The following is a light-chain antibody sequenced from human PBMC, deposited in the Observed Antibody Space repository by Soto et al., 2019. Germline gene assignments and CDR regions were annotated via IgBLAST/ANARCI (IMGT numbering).Light chain of an antibody. Sequence: QSALTQPASVSGSPGQSITISCTGTSSDVGSYNLVSWYQQHPGKAPKLLIYEANKRPSGVSNRFSGSKSGNTASLTISGLQAEDEADYYCCSYARITIYVFGTGTKLTVL. CDR2: EAN. CDR1: SSDVGSYNL. CDR3: CSYARITIYV. J-gene: IGLJ1*01. V-gene: IGLV2-23*01.